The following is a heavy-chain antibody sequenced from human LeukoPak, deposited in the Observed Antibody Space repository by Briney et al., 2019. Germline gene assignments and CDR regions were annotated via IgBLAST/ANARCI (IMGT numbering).Heavy chain of an antibody. CDR3: ARDFMVRGVTTPDY. CDR2: MNPNSGVT. J-gene: IGHJ4*02. Sequence: ASVKVFCKAFGYTFIGYYKHWGRQAPGQGLQWMGWMNPNSGVTNDAQKFQGRVTMTRDTSISTAYMELSGLRYDDTAVYYCARDFMVRGVTTPDYWGQGTLVTVSS. CDR1: GYTFIGYY. D-gene: IGHD3-10*01. V-gene: IGHV1-2*02.